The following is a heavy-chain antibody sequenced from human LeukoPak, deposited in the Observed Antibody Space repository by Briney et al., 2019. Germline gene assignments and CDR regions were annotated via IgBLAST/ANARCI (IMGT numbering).Heavy chain of an antibody. CDR2: INPNNGGT. J-gene: IGHJ5*02. Sequence: ASVKVSCKASGDTFTGYYMHWVRQAPGQGLEWMGWINPNNGGTNYAQKFQGRVTMTRDTSISTAYMELSSLRSEDTAVYYCARTNYHDTSGASNWFDPWGQGTLVTVSS. V-gene: IGHV1-2*02. CDR3: ARTNYHDTSGASNWFDP. CDR1: GDTFTGYY. D-gene: IGHD3-22*01.